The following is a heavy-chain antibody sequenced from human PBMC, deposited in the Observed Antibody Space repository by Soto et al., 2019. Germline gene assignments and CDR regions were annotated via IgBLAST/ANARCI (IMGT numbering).Heavy chain of an antibody. V-gene: IGHV4-59*01. Sequence: ASETLSLTCTVSGGSISSYYWSWIRQPPGKGLEWIGYIYYSGSTNYNPSLKSRVTISVDTSKNQFSLKLSSVTAADTAVYYCARTVAQNWFDPWGQGTLVTVSS. CDR3: ARTVAQNWFDP. CDR2: IYYSGST. CDR1: GGSISSYY. J-gene: IGHJ5*02. D-gene: IGHD2-15*01.